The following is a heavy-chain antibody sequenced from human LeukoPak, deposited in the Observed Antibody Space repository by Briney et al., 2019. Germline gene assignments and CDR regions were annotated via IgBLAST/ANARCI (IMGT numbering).Heavy chain of an antibody. CDR1: GVSFNDYY. CDR3: TRMTTGHDY. D-gene: IGHD4-17*01. J-gene: IGHJ4*02. CDR2: INHSGYT. Sequence: SETLSPTCAVSGVSFNDYYWSWVRQTPGKGLEWIGEINHSGYTNDSPSLKSRVTLSIDTSRKQFSLNLRSVTVADTGIYYCTRMTTGHDYWGQGTLVTVSS. V-gene: IGHV4-34*01.